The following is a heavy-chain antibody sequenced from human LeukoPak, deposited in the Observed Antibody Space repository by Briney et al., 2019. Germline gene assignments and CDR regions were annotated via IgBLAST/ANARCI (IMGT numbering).Heavy chain of an antibody. D-gene: IGHD3-10*01. V-gene: IGHV3-7*01. J-gene: IGHJ5*02. CDR1: KFTFSNYW. Sequence: GGSLRLSCAASKFTFSNYWMIWVRQAPGKGLEWVANIWPDGSDKYHVDSVRGRFTISRDNAQNSLNLQMNSLRAEDSGVYYCGRWGVNAGLDRWGQGTLVIVSS. CDR3: GRWGVNAGLDR. CDR2: IWPDGSDK.